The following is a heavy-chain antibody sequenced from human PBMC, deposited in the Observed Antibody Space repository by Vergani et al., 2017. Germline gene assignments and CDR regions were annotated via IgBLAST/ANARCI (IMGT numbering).Heavy chain of an antibody. D-gene: IGHD2-15*01. CDR1: GFTFSSYS. J-gene: IGHJ4*02. Sequence: EVQLVESGGGLVKPGGSLRLSCAASGFTFSSYSMNWVRQAPGKGLEWVSSISSSSSYIYYADSVKGLFTISRDNARNSLYLQMNSLRAEDTAVYYCARDTSSGGVFGGQGTLVTVSS. CDR2: ISSSSSYI. CDR3: ARDTSSGGVF. V-gene: IGHV3-21*01.